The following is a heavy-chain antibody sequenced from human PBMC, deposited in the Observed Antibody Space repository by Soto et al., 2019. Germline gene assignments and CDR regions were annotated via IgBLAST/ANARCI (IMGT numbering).Heavy chain of an antibody. CDR2: IYYSGST. CDR1: GGSISSGGYY. J-gene: IGHJ6*02. V-gene: IGHV4-31*03. D-gene: IGHD1-1*01. CDR3: ARGGTYYYYGMDV. Sequence: SETLSLTCTVSGGSISSGGYYWSWIRQHPGKGLEWIGYIYYSGSTYYNPSLKSRVTISVDTSKNQFSLKLSSVTAADTAVYYCARGGTYYYYGMDVWGQGTTVTAP.